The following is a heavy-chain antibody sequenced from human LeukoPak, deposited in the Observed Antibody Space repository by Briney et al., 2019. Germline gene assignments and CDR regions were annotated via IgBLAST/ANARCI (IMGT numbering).Heavy chain of an antibody. Sequence: PSETLSLTCTVSGYSISSGYYWGWIRQPPGKGLEWIGSIYHSGSTYYNPSLKSRVTISVDTSKNQFSLKLSSVTAADTAVYYCARVSGYSGSLYYFDYWGQGTLVTVSS. CDR1: GYSISSGYY. CDR3: ARVSGYSGSLYYFDY. CDR2: IYHSGST. J-gene: IGHJ4*02. D-gene: IGHD1-26*01. V-gene: IGHV4-38-2*02.